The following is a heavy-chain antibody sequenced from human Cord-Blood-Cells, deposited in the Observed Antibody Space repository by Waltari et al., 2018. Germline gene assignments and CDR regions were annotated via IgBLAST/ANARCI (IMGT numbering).Heavy chain of an antibody. Sequence: QVQLQESGPGLVKPSETLSLTCTVSGGSISSYYWSWIRQPPGKGMEWIGYIYYSGSTNYNPSLKSRVTISVDTSKNQFSLKLSSVTAADTAVYYCARGDVLLWFGELLYAFDIWGQGTMVTVSS. J-gene: IGHJ3*02. V-gene: IGHV4-59*01. D-gene: IGHD3-10*01. CDR1: GGSISSYY. CDR3: ARGDVLLWFGELLYAFDI. CDR2: IYYSGST.